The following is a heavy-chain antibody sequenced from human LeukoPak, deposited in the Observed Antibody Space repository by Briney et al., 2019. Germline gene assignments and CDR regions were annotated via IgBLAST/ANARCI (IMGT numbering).Heavy chain of an antibody. Sequence: GESLRLSCAASRFTFSSYAMSWVRQAPGKGLEWVSTINNSGSYTSYADSVKGRFTISRDNSKNTLYLQMNSLRAEDTAVYYCAKDPTRWEPYYFDYWGQGTLVTVSS. CDR2: INNSGSYT. J-gene: IGHJ4*02. V-gene: IGHV3-23*01. CDR1: RFTFSSYA. CDR3: AKDPTRWEPYYFDY. D-gene: IGHD1-26*01.